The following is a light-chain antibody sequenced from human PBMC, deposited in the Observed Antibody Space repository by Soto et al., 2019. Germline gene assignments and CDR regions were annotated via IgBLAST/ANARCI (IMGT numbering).Light chain of an antibody. J-gene: IGKJ1*01. CDR2: GAS. CDR1: QSVSSN. CDR3: QQYNNWPPVT. Sequence: EIVMTQSPDTLSVSPGDTATLSCRSSQSVSSNLAWYQQKPGQAPRLLIYGASTRATGIPARFSGSGSGTEFTLTISSLQSEDFAVYYCQQYNNWPPVTFGQGTKVEIK. V-gene: IGKV3-15*01.